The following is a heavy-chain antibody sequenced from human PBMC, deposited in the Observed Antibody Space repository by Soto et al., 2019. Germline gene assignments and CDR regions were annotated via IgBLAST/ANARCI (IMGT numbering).Heavy chain of an antibody. CDR2: IIPIFGTA. V-gene: IGHV1-69*12. CDR1: GGTFSSYA. D-gene: IGHD6-19*01. CDR3: AIAVAGTVNAFDI. J-gene: IGHJ3*02. Sequence: QVQLVQSGAEVKKPGSSVKVSCKASGGTFSSYAISWVRQAPGQGLEWMGGIIPIFGTANYAQKFQGRATMTADESRSTAYRELSSLRSEDTAVYYCAIAVAGTVNAFDICGQGTMVAVSS.